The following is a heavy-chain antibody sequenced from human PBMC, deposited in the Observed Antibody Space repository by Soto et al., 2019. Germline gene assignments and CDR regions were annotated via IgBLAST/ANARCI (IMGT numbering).Heavy chain of an antibody. CDR2: FYYSGNA. V-gene: IGHV4-31*03. CDR3: ARATGAVNYFDY. CDR1: GASIRSGGFY. J-gene: IGHJ4*02. Sequence: QVQLQESGPGLVKPPQTLSLTCTVSGASIRSGGFYWSWIRQHPEKGLEWIGYFYYSGNAYYNPSLRSRLSISGDASENQVSLNLSSVTAADTAVYFCARATGAVNYFDYCGQGILVTVSS. D-gene: IGHD3-10*01.